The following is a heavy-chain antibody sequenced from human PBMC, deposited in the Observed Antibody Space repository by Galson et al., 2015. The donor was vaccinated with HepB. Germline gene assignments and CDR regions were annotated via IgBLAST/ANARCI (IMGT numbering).Heavy chain of an antibody. CDR3: ARQDYYGSGTYPPWYGLDV. Sequence: SVKVSCKASGGNFNNFAITWVRKAPGQGLEWVGRIIPAFGAANYAQKFQGRLTSSADKSTGTAYMDLTNLRSEDTAVYYCARQDYYGSGTYPPWYGLDVWGQGTTVTVSS. J-gene: IGHJ6*02. CDR2: IIPAFGAA. CDR1: GGNFNNFA. D-gene: IGHD3-10*01. V-gene: IGHV1-69*06.